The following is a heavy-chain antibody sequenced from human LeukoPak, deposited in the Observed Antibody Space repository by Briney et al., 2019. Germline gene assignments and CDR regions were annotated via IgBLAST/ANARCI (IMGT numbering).Heavy chain of an antibody. J-gene: IGHJ4*02. CDR3: ARDRAVVVAATDY. Sequence: GASVKVSCKASGYTFTTYGIRWVQQAPGQGLEWMGWISPYNGNTNYAQKLQGRVTMTTDTSTSTAYMGLRSLRSDDTAVYYCARDRAVVVAATDYWGQGTLVTVSS. D-gene: IGHD2-15*01. V-gene: IGHV1-18*01. CDR2: ISPYNGNT. CDR1: GYTFTTYG.